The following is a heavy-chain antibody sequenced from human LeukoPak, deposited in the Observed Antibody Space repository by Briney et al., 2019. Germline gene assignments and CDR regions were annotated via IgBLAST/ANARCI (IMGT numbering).Heavy chain of an antibody. CDR2: IFSGGST. D-gene: IGHD3/OR15-3a*01. CDR3: AKEWELGIDSWTGHTYTHF. V-gene: IGHV3-66*01. J-gene: IGHJ6*03. Sequence: GGSLRLSGAASGFTGSSNYMSWVRQAPGKGLEWVSIIFSGGSTYYADSVKGRFTISRDNSENTLYLQMNSLRAEDTAVYYCAKEWELGIDSWTGHTYTHFWGKGTTVFVSS. CDR1: GFTGSSNY.